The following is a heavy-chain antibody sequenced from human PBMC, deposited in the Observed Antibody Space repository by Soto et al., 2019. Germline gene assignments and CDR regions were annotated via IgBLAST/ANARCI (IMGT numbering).Heavy chain of an antibody. Sequence: GESLKISCKGSGYSFTSYWIGWVRQMPGKGLEWMGIIYPGDSDTRYSPSFQGQVTISADKSISTAYLQWSSLKASDTAMYYCARLKLGKDYYYGMDVWGQGTTVTVSS. CDR2: IYPGDSDT. D-gene: IGHD7-27*01. CDR3: ARLKLGKDYYYGMDV. V-gene: IGHV5-51*01. CDR1: GYSFTSYW. J-gene: IGHJ6*02.